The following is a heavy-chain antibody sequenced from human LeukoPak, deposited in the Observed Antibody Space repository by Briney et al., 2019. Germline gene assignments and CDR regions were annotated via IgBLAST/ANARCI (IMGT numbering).Heavy chain of an antibody. CDR2: IKQDGSEK. Sequence: PGGSLRLSCAASGFAFSNYWMSWVRQAPGKGLEWVANIKQDGSEKYYVDSVKGRFTISRDNAKNSLYLQMNSLRAEDTAVYYCAKDTGATEMVDWGQGTLVTVSS. V-gene: IGHV3-7*01. J-gene: IGHJ4*02. CDR1: GFAFSNYW. D-gene: IGHD5-12*01. CDR3: AKDTGATEMVD.